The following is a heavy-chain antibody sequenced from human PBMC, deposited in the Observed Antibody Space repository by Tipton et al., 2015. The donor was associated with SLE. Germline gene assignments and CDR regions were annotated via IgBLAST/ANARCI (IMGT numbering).Heavy chain of an antibody. CDR3: ASSSGSYTKGVRAFDI. CDR1: GGSISSYY. CDR2: IYYSGST. D-gene: IGHD1-26*01. V-gene: IGHV4-59*01. J-gene: IGHJ3*02. Sequence: LRLSCTVSGGSISSYYWSWIRQPPGKGLEWIGYIYYSGSTNYNPSLKGRVTISVDTSKNQFSLKLSSVTAADTAVYYCASSSGSYTKGVRAFDIWGQGTMVTVSS.